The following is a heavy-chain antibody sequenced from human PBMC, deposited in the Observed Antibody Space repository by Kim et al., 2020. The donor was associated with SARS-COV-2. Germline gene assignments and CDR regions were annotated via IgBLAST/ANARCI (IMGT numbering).Heavy chain of an antibody. J-gene: IGHJ5*01. Sequence: VDSVKGRFTISRDNAKNSVYLQMNSLRADDTAVYYCARVRRSGTTDWFDPWGQGTLVTVSS. D-gene: IGHD1-1*01. V-gene: IGHV3-7*03. CDR3: ARVRRSGTTDWFDP.